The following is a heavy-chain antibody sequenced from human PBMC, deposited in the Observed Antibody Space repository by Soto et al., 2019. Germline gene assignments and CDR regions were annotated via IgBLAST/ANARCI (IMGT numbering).Heavy chain of an antibody. CDR1: GFSLSTCGMC. D-gene: IGHD1-7*01. V-gene: IGHV2-70*01. CDR3: ARTPITGTDYYYYGMDV. CDR2: IDWDDDK. J-gene: IGHJ6*02. Sequence: GSGPTLVNPTQTIPLTCTFSGFSLSTCGMCVSCIRQPPGKALEWLALIDWDDDKYYSKSLKTRLTISKDTSKNQVVLTMTNMDPVDTATYYCARTPITGTDYYYYGMDVWGQGTTVTVSS.